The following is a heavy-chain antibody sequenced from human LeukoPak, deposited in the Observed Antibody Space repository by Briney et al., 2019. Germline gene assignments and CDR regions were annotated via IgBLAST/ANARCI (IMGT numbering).Heavy chain of an antibody. J-gene: IGHJ6*03. CDR1: GFTFGDYA. V-gene: IGHV3-49*04. CDR2: IRSKAYGGTT. CDR3: TRDGLGGNPMVRGVFLYYYYYMDV. Sequence: GGSLRLSCTASGFTFGDYAMSWVRQAPGKGLEWVGFIRSKAYGGTTEYAASVKGRFTISRDDSKSIAYLQMNSLKTEDTAVYYCTRDGLGGNPMVRGVFLYYYYYMDVWGKGTTVTISS. D-gene: IGHD3-10*01.